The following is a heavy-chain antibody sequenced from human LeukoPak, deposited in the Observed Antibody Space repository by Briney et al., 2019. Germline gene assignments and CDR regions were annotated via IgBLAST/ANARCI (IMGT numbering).Heavy chain of an antibody. Sequence: SGGSLRLSCAASGFTFSSYTMSWVRQAPGKGLEWVAVISYDGSNKYYADSVKGRFTISRDNAKNSLYLQMNSLRAEDTAVYYCARVEAARSSNYYGMDVWGQGTTVTVSS. V-gene: IGHV3-30-3*01. CDR1: GFTFSSYT. CDR3: ARVEAARSSNYYGMDV. D-gene: IGHD6-13*01. J-gene: IGHJ6*02. CDR2: ISYDGSNK.